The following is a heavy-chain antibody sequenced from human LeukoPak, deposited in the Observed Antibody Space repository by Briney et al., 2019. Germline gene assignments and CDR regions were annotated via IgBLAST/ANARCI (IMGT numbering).Heavy chain of an antibody. V-gene: IGHV5-51*01. D-gene: IGHD3-16*01. CDR2: IYPGDSDT. CDR1: GYTFSSYW. CDR3: ARPKFGGGSDY. J-gene: IGHJ4*02. Sequence: GESLKISCKASGYTFSSYWIGWVRQMPGKGLEWMGIIYPGDSDTGYSPSFQGLVSISADKSISTAYVQWSSLKASDTAMYYCARPKFGGGSDYWGQGTVVTVSS.